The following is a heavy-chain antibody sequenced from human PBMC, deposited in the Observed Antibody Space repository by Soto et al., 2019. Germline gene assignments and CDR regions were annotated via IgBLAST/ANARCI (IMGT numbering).Heavy chain of an antibody. CDR2: ISYDGSNK. Sequence: GGSLRLSCAASGFTFSSYAMHWVRQAPGKGLEWVAVISYDGSNKYYADSVKGRFTISRDNSKNTLYLQMNSLRAEDTAVYYWARDMVYCSGGSCSYYFDYWGQGTLVTVSS. V-gene: IGHV3-30-3*01. D-gene: IGHD2-15*01. J-gene: IGHJ4*02. CDR1: GFTFSSYA. CDR3: ARDMVYCSGGSCSYYFDY.